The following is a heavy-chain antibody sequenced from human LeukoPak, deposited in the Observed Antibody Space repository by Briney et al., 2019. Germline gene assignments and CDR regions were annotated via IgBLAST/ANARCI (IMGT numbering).Heavy chain of an antibody. CDR1: GFSFSSSW. Sequence: GGSLRLSCEASGFSFSSSWMTWVRQAPGKGLEWVATIKNDGSDKYYVDSVKGRFTLSRDNAKNSLYLQMNSLRVEDTAVDYCARSVYGWFDPWGQGTLVTVSS. D-gene: IGHD2-8*01. V-gene: IGHV3-7*01. CDR3: ARSVYGWFDP. CDR2: IKNDGSDK. J-gene: IGHJ5*02.